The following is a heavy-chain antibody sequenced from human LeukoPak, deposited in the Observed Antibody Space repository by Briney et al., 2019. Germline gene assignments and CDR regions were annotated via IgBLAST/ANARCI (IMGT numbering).Heavy chain of an antibody. CDR2: IYYNGSI. CDR1: GGSISSYY. CDR3: ARQSRGIAVAGLDY. J-gene: IGHJ4*02. D-gene: IGHD6-19*01. V-gene: IGHV4-59*08. Sequence: SETLSLTCIVSGGSISSYYWTWIRQPPGKGLEWIGYIYYNGSINYNPSPKSRVTISVDTSTNQSSLQLNSVTAADTAVYYCARQSRGIAVAGLDYWGQGILVTVSS.